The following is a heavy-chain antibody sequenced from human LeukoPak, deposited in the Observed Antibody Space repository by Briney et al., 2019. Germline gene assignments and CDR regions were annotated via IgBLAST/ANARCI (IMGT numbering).Heavy chain of an antibody. J-gene: IGHJ4*02. CDR2: IYYSGST. CDR1: GGSISGSSCY. CDR3: ARGVYSSGYYPFDY. D-gene: IGHD3-22*01. V-gene: IGHV4-39*01. Sequence: SETLSLTCTVSGGSISGSSCYWGWIRQPPGKGLEWIGSIYYSGSTYYNPSLKSRVTISVDTSKNQFSLNLSSVTAADTAVYYCARGVYSSGYYPFDYWGQGTLVTVSS.